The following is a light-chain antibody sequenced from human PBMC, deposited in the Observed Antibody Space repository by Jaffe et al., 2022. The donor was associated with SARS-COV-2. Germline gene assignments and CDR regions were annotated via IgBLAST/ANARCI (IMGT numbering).Light chain of an antibody. J-gene: IGKJ1*01. V-gene: IGKV3D-7*01. CDR2: GAS. CDR3: QQNYNLPWT. Sequence: EVVMTQSPDTLSLSPGERATLSCRASQSVSSSYLSWYQQKPGQAPRLLIYGASTRATGIPARFSGSGSGTDFTLTISSLQPEDFAVYYCQQNYNLPWTFGQGTKVETK. CDR1: QSVSSSY.